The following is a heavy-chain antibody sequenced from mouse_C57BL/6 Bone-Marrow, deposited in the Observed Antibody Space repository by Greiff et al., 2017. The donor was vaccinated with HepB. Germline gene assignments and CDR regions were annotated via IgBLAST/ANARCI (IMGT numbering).Heavy chain of an antibody. CDR3: ARRWLLAMDY. Sequence: QVQLQQPGAELVMPGASVKLSCKASGYTFTSYWMHWVKQRPGQGLEWIGMIHPNSGSTNYNEKFKSKATLTVDKSSSTAYMQLSSLTSEDSAVYYCARRWLLAMDYWGQGTSVTVSS. CDR2: IHPNSGST. J-gene: IGHJ4*01. CDR1: GYTFTSYW. D-gene: IGHD2-3*01. V-gene: IGHV1-64*01.